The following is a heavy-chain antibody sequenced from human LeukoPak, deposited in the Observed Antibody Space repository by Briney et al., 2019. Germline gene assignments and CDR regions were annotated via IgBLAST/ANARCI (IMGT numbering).Heavy chain of an antibody. V-gene: IGHV1-2*04. CDR2: INPNSGGT. D-gene: IGHD5-18*01. CDR1: GYTFTGYY. J-gene: IGHJ4*02. CDR3: ARAPGYSYGSSFDY. Sequence: ASVKVSCKASGYTFTGYYMHWVRQAPGQRLEWMGWINPNSGGTNYAQKFQGWVTMTRDTSISTAYMELSRLRSDDTAVYYCARAPGYSYGSSFDYWGQGTLVTVSS.